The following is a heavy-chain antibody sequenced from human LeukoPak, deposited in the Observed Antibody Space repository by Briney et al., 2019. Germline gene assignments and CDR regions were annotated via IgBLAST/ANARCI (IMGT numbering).Heavy chain of an antibody. V-gene: IGHV4-39*07. Sequence: NPSETLSLTCAVSGDSINSASNSWNWIRQPPGKGLEWLGSMYHLGTTYYNPSLKSRVTISVDTSKNQFSLKLNSMTAADTAVYYCARDFGYCGDGSCYKFDYWGQGILVTVSS. CDR1: GDSINSASNS. CDR2: MYHLGTT. CDR3: ARDFGYCGDGSCYKFDY. D-gene: IGHD2-15*01. J-gene: IGHJ4*02.